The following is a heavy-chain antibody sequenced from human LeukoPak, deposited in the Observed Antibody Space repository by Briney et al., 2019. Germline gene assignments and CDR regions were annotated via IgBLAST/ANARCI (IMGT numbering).Heavy chain of an antibody. CDR2: ISSSSSTI. J-gene: IGHJ3*02. V-gene: IGHV3-48*01. CDR1: GFTFSSYS. D-gene: IGHD2-15*01. CDR3: AGAFLLGDAFDI. Sequence: PGGSLRLSCAASGFTFSSYSMNWVRQAPGKGLEWVSYISSSSSTIYYADSVKGRFTISRDNAKNSLYLQMNSLRAEDTAVYYCAGAFLLGDAFDIWGQGTMVTVSS.